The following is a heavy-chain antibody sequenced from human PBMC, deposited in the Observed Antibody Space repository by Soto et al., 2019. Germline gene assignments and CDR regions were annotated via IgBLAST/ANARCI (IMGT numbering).Heavy chain of an antibody. CDR3: ATDGQIPLFGVASAPYAMDL. CDR1: GGTFSNLG. J-gene: IGHJ6*02. V-gene: IGHV1-69*05. CDR2: ITPLLGAA. D-gene: IGHD3-3*01. Sequence: QVRLVQSGAEVKKPGSSVNLSCKASGGTFSNLGINWVRQAPGQGLAWMGGITPLLGAADSAQKLQGRVSIMSDELTTTVYMELRSLKSDGTAMYYCATDGQIPLFGVASAPYAMDLWDQGTTVTVSS.